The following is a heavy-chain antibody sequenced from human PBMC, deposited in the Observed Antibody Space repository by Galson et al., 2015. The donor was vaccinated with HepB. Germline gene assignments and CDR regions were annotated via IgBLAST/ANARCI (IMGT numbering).Heavy chain of an antibody. CDR3: ARALGGSYFYGLDV. CDR1: GGSFSGYY. D-gene: IGHD3-16*02. Sequence: ETLSLTCAVYGGSFSGYYWSWIRQPPGKGLEWIGEINPSGSTNYNPSLKSRVTISVDTSKNQFSLRVSSVTAAATALYYCARALGGSYFYGLDVWGQGTTVAVSS. J-gene: IGHJ6*02. V-gene: IGHV4-34*01. CDR2: INPSGST.